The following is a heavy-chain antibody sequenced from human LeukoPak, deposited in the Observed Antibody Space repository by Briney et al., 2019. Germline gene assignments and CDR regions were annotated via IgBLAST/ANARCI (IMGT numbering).Heavy chain of an antibody. CDR1: GYSFTTYW. J-gene: IGHJ3*01. V-gene: IGHV5-51*01. Sequence: GESLKISCKGSGYSFTTYWIGWVRQMPGKGLEWMGIIYPGDSDTRYSPSFQGQVTISADNSISTAYLQWSSLKASDTAMYYCARRDTNSWFAFDFWGQGTMVTVSS. D-gene: IGHD6-13*01. CDR2: IYPGDSDT. CDR3: ARRDTNSWFAFDF.